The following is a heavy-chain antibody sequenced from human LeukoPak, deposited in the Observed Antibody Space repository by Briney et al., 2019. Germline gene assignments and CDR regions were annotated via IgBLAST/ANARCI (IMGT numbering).Heavy chain of an antibody. V-gene: IGHV3-74*01. Sequence: GSLRLSCAASGFTFSSYGMSWVRQAPGKGLVWVSRINSDGSSTSYADSVKGRFTISRDNAKNTLYLQMNSLRAEDTAVYYCAREGVNWNDWRYFDYWGQGTLVTVSS. D-gene: IGHD1-1*01. J-gene: IGHJ4*02. CDR3: AREGVNWNDWRYFDY. CDR1: GFTFSSYG. CDR2: INSDGSST.